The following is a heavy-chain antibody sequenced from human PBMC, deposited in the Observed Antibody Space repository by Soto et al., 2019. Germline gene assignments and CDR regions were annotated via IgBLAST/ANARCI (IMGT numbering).Heavy chain of an antibody. V-gene: IGHV4-30-4*08. J-gene: IGHJ4*02. CDR1: GGSVSSSSYY. Sequence: PSETLSLTCTVSGGSVSSSSYYWGWIRQPPGKGLEWIAYIYYSGSTYYNPSLKSRVTISVDTSKNQFSLKLSSVTAADTAVYYCARVLELGGDPLFDYWGQGTLVTVSS. CDR2: IYYSGST. CDR3: ARVLELGGDPLFDY. D-gene: IGHD1-26*01.